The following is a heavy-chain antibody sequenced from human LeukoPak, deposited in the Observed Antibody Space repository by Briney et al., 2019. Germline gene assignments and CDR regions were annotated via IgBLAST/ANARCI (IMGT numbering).Heavy chain of an antibody. CDR2: IIPVFEKP. CDR1: GGTFSNYA. V-gene: IGHV1-69*13. D-gene: IGHD2-21*01. Sequence: GASVKVSCKASGGTFSNYAVSWVRQAPGQGLEWMGGIIPVFEKPNYARKFQDRVTITADESTATAYMELSSLTSEDTAIYFCARLGHCGETNCYSDFYYMDVWGKGPRSSSP. J-gene: IGHJ6*03. CDR3: ARLGHCGETNCYSDFYYMDV.